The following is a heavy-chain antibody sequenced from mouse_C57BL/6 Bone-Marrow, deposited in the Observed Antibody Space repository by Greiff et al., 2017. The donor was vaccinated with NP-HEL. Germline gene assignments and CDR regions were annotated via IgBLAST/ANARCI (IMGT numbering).Heavy chain of an antibody. CDR3: ARYQGGAKAMDY. CDR1: GFTFSDYY. J-gene: IGHJ4*01. CDR2: ISNGGGST. Sequence: EVQLVESGGGLVQPGGSLKLSCAASGFTFSDYYMYWVRQTPEKRLEWVAYISNGGGSTYYPDTVKGRFTISRDNAKNTLYLQMSRLKSEDTAMYYCARYQGGAKAMDYWGQGTSVTVSS. V-gene: IGHV5-12*01.